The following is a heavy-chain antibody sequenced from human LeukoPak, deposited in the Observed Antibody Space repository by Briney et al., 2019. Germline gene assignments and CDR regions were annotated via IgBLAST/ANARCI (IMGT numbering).Heavy chain of an antibody. V-gene: IGHV1-69*05. CDR1: GGTFSSYA. CDR3: ARGYCSSTSCYLPEYFQH. CDR2: IIPIFGTA. J-gene: IGHJ1*01. Sequence: SVKVPCKASGGTFSSYAISWVRQAPGQGLEWMGRIIPIFGTANYAQKFQGRVTITTDESTSTAYMELSSLRSEDTAVYYCARGYCSSTSCYLPEYFQHWGQGTLVTVSS. D-gene: IGHD2-2*01.